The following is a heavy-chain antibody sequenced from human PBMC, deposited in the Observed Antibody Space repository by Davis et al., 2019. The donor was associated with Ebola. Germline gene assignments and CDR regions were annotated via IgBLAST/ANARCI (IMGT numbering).Heavy chain of an antibody. CDR2: INRDGSTT. CDR1: GFIFSHYW. CDR3: ATLPGYY. Sequence: HTGGSLRLSCAASGFIFSHYWMSWVRQAPGKGPEWVSCINRDGSTTTYADSVKGRFTISRDNAKNTLYLQMNNLRVEDTAVYYCATLPGYYWGQGTLVTVSS. J-gene: IGHJ4*02. V-gene: IGHV3-74*03. D-gene: IGHD1-26*01.